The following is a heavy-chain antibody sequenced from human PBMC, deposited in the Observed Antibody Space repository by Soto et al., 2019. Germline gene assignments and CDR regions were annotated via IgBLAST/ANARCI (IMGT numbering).Heavy chain of an antibody. V-gene: IGHV4-39*01. CDR1: DDSINSDKYY. CDR2: IYYRGNA. Sequence: PSETLSLTCSVSDDSINSDKYYWGWIRQPPGKGLEWIGSIYYRGNAYYNPSLQTRVTISLDKSKSQFSLKLNTVTAADSAVYFCARLEGLATISYYFDFWGPGAMVTVSS. D-gene: IGHD5-12*01. J-gene: IGHJ4*02. CDR3: ARLEGLATISYYFDF.